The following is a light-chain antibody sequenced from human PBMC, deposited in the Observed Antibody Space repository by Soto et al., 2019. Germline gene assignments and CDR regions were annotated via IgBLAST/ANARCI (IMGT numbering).Light chain of an antibody. CDR2: AAS. J-gene: IGKJ2*01. CDR1: QSISSS. Sequence: DIQMTQSPSSLSASVGDRVTINCQASQSISSSLNWYQQKPGKAPKLLIYAASSLQSGVPSRFSGSGSGTDFTLTISSLQPEDFATYFCQHSHSTPYTFGQGTKLEI. CDR3: QHSHSTPYT. V-gene: IGKV1-39*01.